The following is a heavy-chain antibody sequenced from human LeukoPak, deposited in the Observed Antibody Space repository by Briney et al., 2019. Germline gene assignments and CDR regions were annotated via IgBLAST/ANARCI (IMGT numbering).Heavy chain of an antibody. D-gene: IGHD2-15*01. V-gene: IGHV3-21*01. CDR2: ITAGSSYI. J-gene: IGHJ4*02. CDR3: ARVGVSDTNTPAFDY. Sequence: GGSLRLSCEVSGFDFTSYVMTWVRQAPGKGLEWVSSITAGSSYIDYTPSVEGRFTISRDNSKNSLFLHMNSLRAEDTALYYCARVGVSDTNTPAFDYWGQGTLVTVSS. CDR1: GFDFTSYV.